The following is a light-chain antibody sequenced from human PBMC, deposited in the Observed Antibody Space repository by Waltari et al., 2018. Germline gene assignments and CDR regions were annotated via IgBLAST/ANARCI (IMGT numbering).Light chain of an antibody. CDR3: QQSYSTPWT. Sequence: DIQITQSPSSLSASVGDRVTITCRASQSISSYLNWYQQKPGKAPKLLIYAASSLQSGVPSRFSGSGSGTDFTLTISSPQPEDFATYYCQQSYSTPWTFGQGTKVEIK. J-gene: IGKJ1*01. CDR1: QSISSY. CDR2: AAS. V-gene: IGKV1-39*01.